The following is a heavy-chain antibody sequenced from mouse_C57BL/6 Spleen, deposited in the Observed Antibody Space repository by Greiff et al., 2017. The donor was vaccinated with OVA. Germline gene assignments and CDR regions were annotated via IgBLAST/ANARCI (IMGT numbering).Heavy chain of an antibody. CDR3: AREDPIYYDYDY. V-gene: IGHV5-4*01. CDR2: ISDGGSYT. CDR1: GFTFSSYA. J-gene: IGHJ2*01. Sequence: EVHLVESGGGLVKPGGSLKLSCAASGFTFSSYAMSWVRQTPEKRLEWVATISDGGSYTYYPDNVKGRFTISRDNAKNNLYLQMSHLKSEDTAMYYCAREDPIYYDYDYWGQGTNLTVSS. D-gene: IGHD2-4*01.